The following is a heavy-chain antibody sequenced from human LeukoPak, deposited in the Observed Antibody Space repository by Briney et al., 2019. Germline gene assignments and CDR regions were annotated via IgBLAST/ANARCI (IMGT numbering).Heavy chain of an antibody. CDR1: GGSFSGYY. D-gene: IGHD6-6*01. V-gene: IGHV4-34*01. Sequence: PSETLSLTCAVYGGSFSGYYWSWIRQPPGKGLEWIGEINHSGSTNYNPSLKSQVTISVDTSKNQFSLKLSSVTAADTAVYYCARGGLSSITARGFDPWGQGTLVTVSS. CDR2: INHSGST. CDR3: ARGGLSSITARGFDP. J-gene: IGHJ5*02.